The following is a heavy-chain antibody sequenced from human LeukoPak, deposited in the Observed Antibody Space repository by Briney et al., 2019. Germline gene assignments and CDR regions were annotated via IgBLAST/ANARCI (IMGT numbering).Heavy chain of an antibody. V-gene: IGHV3-11*04. D-gene: IGHD5-12*01. CDR1: GFRFSDYY. CDR2: ISRSGGTI. CDR3: ARGTNGSAYEGHLEY. J-gene: IGHJ4*02. Sequence: GGSLRLSCAASGFRFSDYYMTWIRQAPGKGLEWVSYISRSGGTIYYADSVKGRFTISRDNAKNSLYLEMNSLSAEDMAVYYCARGTNGSAYEGHLEYWGQGILVTVSS.